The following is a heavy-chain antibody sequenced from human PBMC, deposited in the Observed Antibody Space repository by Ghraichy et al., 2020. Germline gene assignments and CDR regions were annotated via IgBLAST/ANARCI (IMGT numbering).Heavy chain of an antibody. V-gene: IGHV1-18*04. Sequence: ASVKVSCKASGYTFTSYGISWVRQAPGQGLEWMGWISAYNGNTNYAQKLQGRVTMNTDTSTSTAYMELRSLRSDDTAVYYCARGVWCSSTSCNLPEYFQHWGQGTLVTVSS. D-gene: IGHD2-2*01. CDR1: GYTFTSYG. CDR3: ARGVWCSSTSCNLPEYFQH. CDR2: ISAYNGNT. J-gene: IGHJ1*01.